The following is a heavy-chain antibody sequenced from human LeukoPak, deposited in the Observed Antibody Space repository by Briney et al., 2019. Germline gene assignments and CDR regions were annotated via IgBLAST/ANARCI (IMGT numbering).Heavy chain of an antibody. D-gene: IGHD2-2*01. J-gene: IGHJ4*02. CDR1: GYSFATYW. CDR3: ARHIIVDDTSSHFDN. Sequence: GGSLKISCKTSGYSFATYWIAWVRQLPGKGLEWVGYIYPGESQIRYSPSFQGRVTISADRSFSTAYLQWRSLKASDTAIYYCARHIIVDDTSSHFDNWGQGTWVTVSS. CDR2: IYPGESQI. V-gene: IGHV5-51*01.